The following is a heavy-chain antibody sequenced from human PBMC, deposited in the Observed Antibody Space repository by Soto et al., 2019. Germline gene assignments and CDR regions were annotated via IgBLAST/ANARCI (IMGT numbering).Heavy chain of an antibody. CDR2: INPDSGGT. Sequence: QVQLVQSGAEVKKPGASVKVSCKASGYTFSGYYIHWVRQAPGQGLESLGYINPDSGGTHSAQKFQGRVTMTRDTSISTAYMELRSLRSDDTAVYYCRVTGVSEVDYWGQGTLVTVSS. J-gene: IGHJ4*02. V-gene: IGHV1-2*02. D-gene: IGHD3-9*01. CDR1: GYTFSGYY. CDR3: RVTGVSEVDY.